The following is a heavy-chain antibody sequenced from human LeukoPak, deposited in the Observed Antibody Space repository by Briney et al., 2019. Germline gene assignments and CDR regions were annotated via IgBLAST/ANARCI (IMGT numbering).Heavy chain of an antibody. CDR3: AKDSYYYYIDV. CDR2: IRYDGSNK. V-gene: IGHV3-30*02. Sequence: SCKASGGTFRSYGMHWVRQAPGKGLEGVTFIRYDGSNKYCTDSVKGRFTISRDNSKNTLYLQMNSLRTEDTAVYYCAKDSYYYYIDVWGKGTTVTVSS. J-gene: IGHJ6*03. CDR1: GGTFRSYG.